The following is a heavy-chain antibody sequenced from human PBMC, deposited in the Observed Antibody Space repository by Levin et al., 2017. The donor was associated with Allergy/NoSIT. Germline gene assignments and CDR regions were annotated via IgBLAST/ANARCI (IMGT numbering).Heavy chain of an antibody. J-gene: IGHJ4*02. CDR1: GGTFSSYA. D-gene: IGHD5-18*01. CDR2: IIPIFGTA. V-gene: IGHV1-69*13. Sequence: SVKVSCKASGGTFSSYAISWVRQAPGQGLEWMGGIIPIFGTANYAQKFQGRVTITADESTSTAYMELSSLRSEDTAVYYCARSTVGGGYSYEIECFDYWGQGTLVTVSS. CDR3: ARSTVGGGYSYEIECFDY.